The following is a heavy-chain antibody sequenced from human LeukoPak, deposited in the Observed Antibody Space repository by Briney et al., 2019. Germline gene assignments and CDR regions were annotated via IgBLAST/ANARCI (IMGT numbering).Heavy chain of an antibody. V-gene: IGHV3-33*06. J-gene: IGHJ6*03. Sequence: PGGSLRLSCAASGFTFSSYGMHWVRQAPGKGLGWVAVIWYDGSNKYYADSVKGRFTISRDNSKNTLYLQMNSLRAEDTAVYYCAKDGYDFWSGYYPSHYYYMDVWGKGTTVTVSS. CDR3: AKDGYDFWSGYYPSHYYYMDV. CDR2: IWYDGSNK. CDR1: GFTFSSYG. D-gene: IGHD3-3*01.